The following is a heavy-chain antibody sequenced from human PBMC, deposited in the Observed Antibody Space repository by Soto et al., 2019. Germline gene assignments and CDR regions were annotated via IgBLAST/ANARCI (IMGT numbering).Heavy chain of an antibody. J-gene: IGHJ5*02. V-gene: IGHV4-61*01. Sequence: SETLSLTCTVSGGSVSSGSYYWSWIRQPPGKGLEWIGYIYYSGITNYNPSLKSRVTISVDTSKNQFSLKLSSVTAADTAVYYCARVVYYDSSGYYAPHAPPNWFDPWGQGTLVTVSS. CDR3: ARVVYYDSSGYYAPHAPPNWFDP. D-gene: IGHD3-22*01. CDR1: GGSVSSGSYY. CDR2: IYYSGIT.